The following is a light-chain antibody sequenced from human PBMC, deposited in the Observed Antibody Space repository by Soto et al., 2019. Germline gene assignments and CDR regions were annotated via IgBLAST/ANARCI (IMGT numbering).Light chain of an antibody. CDR3: QHSYSTRT. J-gene: IGKJ1*01. CDR2: AAS. CDR1: QDICAY. V-gene: IGKV1-39*01. Sequence: DIQMTQSPSSLSASIGDRVTISCRASQDICAYVSWYQHKQGKAPRVLMYAASNLKSGVPPRFSGSGVGRDFTLTISDLQPEDFATYYCQHSYSTRTFGQGTKVERK.